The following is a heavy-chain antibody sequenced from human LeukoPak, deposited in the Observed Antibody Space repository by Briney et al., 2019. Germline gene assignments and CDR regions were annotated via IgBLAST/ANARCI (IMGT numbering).Heavy chain of an antibody. CDR1: GFTFDDYT. CDR2: ISWDGGST. Sequence: PGGSLRLSCAASGFTFDDYTMHWVRQAPGKGLEWVSLISWDGGSTYYADSVKGRFTTSRDNSKNSLYLQMNSLRTEDTALYYCAKDSGYCSSTSCSTYNWFDPWGQGTLVTVSS. V-gene: IGHV3-43*01. D-gene: IGHD2-2*01. CDR3: AKDSGYCSSTSCSTYNWFDP. J-gene: IGHJ5*02.